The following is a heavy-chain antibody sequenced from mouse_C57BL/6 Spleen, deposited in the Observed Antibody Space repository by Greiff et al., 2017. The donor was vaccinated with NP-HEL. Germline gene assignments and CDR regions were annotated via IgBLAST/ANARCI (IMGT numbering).Heavy chain of an antibody. CDR2: LYPGDGDT. D-gene: IGHD1-1*01. J-gene: IGHJ4*01. CDR1: GYAFSSSW. Sequence: QVQLQQSGPELVKPGASVKISCKASGYAFSSSWMNWVKQRPGKGLEWIGRLYPGDGDTNYIGKFKGKATLTADKSSSTAYMQLSSLTSEDSAVYFCARFAHYYYGSRDYYAMDYWGQGTSVTVSS. CDR3: ARFAHYYYGSRDYYAMDY. V-gene: IGHV1-82*01.